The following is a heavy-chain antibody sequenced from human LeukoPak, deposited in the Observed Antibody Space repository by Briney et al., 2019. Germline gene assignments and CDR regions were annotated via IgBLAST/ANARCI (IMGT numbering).Heavy chain of an antibody. CDR1: GFIFSSYA. CDR2: ISPNGGTT. D-gene: IGHD1-1*01. V-gene: IGHV3-64D*06. CDR3: VPKGNEGY. Sequence: TGGSLRLPCSASGFIFSSYAMHWVRQAPGKGLEYVSAISPNGGTTYYADSVKGRFSISRDNSKNVLYLQMSSLRPGDTAVYYCVPKGNEGYWGQGTLVTVTS. J-gene: IGHJ4*02.